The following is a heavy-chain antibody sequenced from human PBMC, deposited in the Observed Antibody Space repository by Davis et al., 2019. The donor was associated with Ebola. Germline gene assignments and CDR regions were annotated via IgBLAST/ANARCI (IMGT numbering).Heavy chain of an antibody. Sequence: ASVKVSCKASGYTFTNYGITWVRQAPGQGLEWMGWINPHNGNTNYAQNVQGRVIMTSDTATTTAYMEVGSLRSDDTAVYYCARGLAAAYFDYWGQGTLVTVSS. CDR3: ARGLAAAYFDY. CDR2: INPHNGNT. J-gene: IGHJ4*02. D-gene: IGHD6-13*01. CDR1: GYTFTNYG. V-gene: IGHV1-18*04.